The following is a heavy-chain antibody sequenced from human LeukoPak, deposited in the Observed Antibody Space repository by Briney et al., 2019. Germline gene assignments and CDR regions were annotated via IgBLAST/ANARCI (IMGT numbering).Heavy chain of an antibody. D-gene: IGHD3-10*01. J-gene: IGHJ4*02. CDR3: ARNYQTLGYFDY. V-gene: IGHV4-38-2*02. Sequence: PSETLSLTCTVSGYSISSGYYWGWIRQPPGKGLEWIGSIYHSGSAYYNPSLKSRVTTSVDTSKNQFSPKLSSVTAADTAVYSCARNYQTLGYFDYWGQGILVTVSS. CDR2: IYHSGSA. CDR1: GYSISSGYY.